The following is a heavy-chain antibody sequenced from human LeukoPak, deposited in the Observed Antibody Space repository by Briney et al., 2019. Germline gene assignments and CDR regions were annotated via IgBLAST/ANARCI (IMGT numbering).Heavy chain of an antibody. CDR2: FGSSGDTI. Sequence: PGGSLRLSCAASGFSFRSYEMNWVRQAPGKGLEWVSYFGSSGDTIYYADFVRGRYTSSRDNAKNSLYLQMNSLRAEDTAVYYCARAGYYYDSSGYTSLDYWGQGILVTVSS. J-gene: IGHJ4*02. CDR3: ARAGYYYDSSGYTSLDY. V-gene: IGHV3-48*03. D-gene: IGHD3-22*01. CDR1: GFSFRSYE.